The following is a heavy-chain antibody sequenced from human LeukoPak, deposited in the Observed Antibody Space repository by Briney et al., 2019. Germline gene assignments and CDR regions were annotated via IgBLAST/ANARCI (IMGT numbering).Heavy chain of an antibody. Sequence: SETLSLTCIVSGGSISSSNYYWGWIRQPPGKGLEWIGSIYYSGTTYSNPSLKSRVTISVDTSKNQFSLKLSSVTAADRAVYYCARGTGAYCGGDCYFDYWGQGTLVTVSS. J-gene: IGHJ4*02. CDR1: GGSISSSNYY. CDR3: ARGTGAYCGGDCYFDY. V-gene: IGHV4-39*01. CDR2: IYYSGTT. D-gene: IGHD2-21*02.